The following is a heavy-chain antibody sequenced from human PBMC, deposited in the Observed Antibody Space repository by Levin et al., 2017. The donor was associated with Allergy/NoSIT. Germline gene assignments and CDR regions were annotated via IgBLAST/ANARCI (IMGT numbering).Heavy chain of an antibody. D-gene: IGHD5-12*01. J-gene: IGHJ5*02. Sequence: ASVKVSCKGSGYSFTSYWIGWVRQMPGKGLEWMGIIYPGDSDTRYSPSFQGQVTISADKSISTAYLQWSSLKASDTAMYYCARIPSRVAKNWFDPWGQGTLVTVSS. CDR3: ARIPSRVAKNWFDP. V-gene: IGHV5-51*01. CDR1: GYSFTSYW. CDR2: IYPGDSDT.